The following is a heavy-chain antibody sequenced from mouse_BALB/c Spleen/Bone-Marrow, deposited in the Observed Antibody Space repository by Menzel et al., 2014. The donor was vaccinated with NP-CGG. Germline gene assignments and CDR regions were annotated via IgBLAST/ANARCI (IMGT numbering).Heavy chain of an antibody. Sequence: EVKVVESGGGLVKSGGSLKLSCAASGFTFNNYGMSWVRQTPDKRLEWVTTISGGGSYTFYPDSVKGRFTISRDNAKNDLYLQLSSLRSEDTALYYCARHAYYDQTEVSFVYWGQGTLVTVSA. CDR3: ARHAYYDQTEVSFVY. CDR1: GFTFNNYG. D-gene: IGHD2-4*01. V-gene: IGHV5-9-2*01. J-gene: IGHJ3*01. CDR2: ISGGGSYT.